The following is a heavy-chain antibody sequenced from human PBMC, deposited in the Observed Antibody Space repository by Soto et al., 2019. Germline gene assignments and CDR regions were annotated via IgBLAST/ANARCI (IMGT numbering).Heavy chain of an antibody. CDR3: AKDLYGDYVGRVKFDY. Sequence: DVQLVESGGGLVQPGRSLRLSCAASGFTFDDYAMHWVRQAPGKGLEWVSGISWNSGSIGYADSVKGRFTISRDNAKNSLYLQMNSLRAEDTALYYCAKDLYGDYVGRVKFDYWGQGTLVTVSS. D-gene: IGHD4-17*01. J-gene: IGHJ4*02. CDR2: ISWNSGSI. V-gene: IGHV3-9*01. CDR1: GFTFDDYA.